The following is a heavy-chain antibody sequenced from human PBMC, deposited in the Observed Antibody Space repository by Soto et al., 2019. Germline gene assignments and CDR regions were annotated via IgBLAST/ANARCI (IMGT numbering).Heavy chain of an antibody. Sequence: GGSLRLSCAASGFTFSSYSMNWVRQAPGKGLEWVSSISSSSSYIYYADSVKGRFTISRDNAKNSLYLQMNSLRAEDTAVYYCERDVGYCSGGSCSGSWGQGTLVTVSS. J-gene: IGHJ5*02. CDR1: GFTFSSYS. CDR3: ERDVGYCSGGSCSGS. D-gene: IGHD2-15*01. V-gene: IGHV3-21*01. CDR2: ISSSSSYI.